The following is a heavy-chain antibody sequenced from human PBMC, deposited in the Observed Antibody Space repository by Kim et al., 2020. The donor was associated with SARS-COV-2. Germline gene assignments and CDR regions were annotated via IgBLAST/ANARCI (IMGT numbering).Heavy chain of an antibody. CDR2: INHSGST. CDR1: GGSFSGYY. V-gene: IGHV4-34*01. D-gene: IGHD6-19*01. Sequence: SETLSLTCAVYGGSFSGYYWSWIRQPPGKGLEWIGEINHSGSTNYNPSLKSRVNISVDTSKNQFSLKLSSVTAADTAVYYCARRYSSGRTYYYGMDVWGQGATVAVSS. CDR3: ARRYSSGRTYYYGMDV. J-gene: IGHJ6*02.